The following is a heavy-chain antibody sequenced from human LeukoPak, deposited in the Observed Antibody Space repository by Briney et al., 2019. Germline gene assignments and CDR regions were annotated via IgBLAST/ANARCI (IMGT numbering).Heavy chain of an antibody. CDR3: ARAPMGTAALY. V-gene: IGHV1-46*01. CDR2: INPSGGST. D-gene: IGHD2-2*01. Sequence: ASVKVSCKASGYTFASYYMHWVRQAPRQGLEWMGIINPSGGSTSYAQKFQGRVTLTRNTSITTAYMELSSLRSDGTALYYCARAPMGTAALYWGQGTLVTVSS. J-gene: IGHJ4*02. CDR1: GYTFASYY.